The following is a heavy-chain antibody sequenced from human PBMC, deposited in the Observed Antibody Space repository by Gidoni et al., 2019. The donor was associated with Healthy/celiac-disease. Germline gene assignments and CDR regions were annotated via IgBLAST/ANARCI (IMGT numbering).Heavy chain of an antibody. Sequence: ASGFTFSSYAMHWVRQAPGKGLEWVAVISYDGSNKYYADSVKGRFTISRDNSKNTLYLQMNSLRAEDTAVYYCARAGGSGWPNEPEGYFDYWGQGTLVTVSS. CDR2: ISYDGSNK. CDR3: ARAGGSGWPNEPEGYFDY. V-gene: IGHV3-30-3*01. J-gene: IGHJ4*02. D-gene: IGHD6-19*01. CDR1: GFTFSSYA.